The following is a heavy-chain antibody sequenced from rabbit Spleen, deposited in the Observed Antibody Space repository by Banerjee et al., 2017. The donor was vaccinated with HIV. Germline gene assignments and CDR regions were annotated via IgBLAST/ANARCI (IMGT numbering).Heavy chain of an antibody. V-gene: IGHV1S45*01. J-gene: IGHJ4*01. CDR1: GFDLSDYYY. Sequence: QQQLEESGGGLVKPGGTLTLTCKASGFDLSDYYYMCWVRQAPGRGLEWIACIDAGSSGFTYFANWAKGRFTLSKTSSTTVTLQMTSLTAADTATYFCARDAGSDAYIDGVFNLWGPGSLVTVS. CDR3: ARDAGSDAYIDGVFNL. D-gene: IGHD4-2*01. CDR2: IDAGSSGFT.